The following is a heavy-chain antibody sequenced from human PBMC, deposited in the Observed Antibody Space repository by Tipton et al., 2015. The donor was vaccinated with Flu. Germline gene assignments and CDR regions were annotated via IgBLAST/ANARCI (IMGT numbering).Heavy chain of an antibody. Sequence: QVQLVQSGAEVKKPGASVKVSCKASGYTFTSYGISWVRQAPGQGLEWMGWISAYNGNTNYAQKLQGRVTMTTDTSTSTVYMELSSLRSEDTAVYYCARDWRNPHIPIGTLPWYYMDVWGKGTTVTVSS. CDR3: ARDWRNPHIPIGTLPWYYMDV. CDR2: ISAYNGNT. V-gene: IGHV1-18*04. CDR1: GYTFTSYG. D-gene: IGHD2-21*01. J-gene: IGHJ6*03.